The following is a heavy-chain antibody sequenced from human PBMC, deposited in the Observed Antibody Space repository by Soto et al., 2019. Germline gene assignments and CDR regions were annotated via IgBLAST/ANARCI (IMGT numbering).Heavy chain of an antibody. Sequence: PSETLSLTCAVYGGSFSGYYWSWIRQPPGKGLEWIGEINHSGSTNYNPSLKSRVTISVDTSKNQFSLKLSSVTAADTAVYYCARIYCSGGSCYPYYYYYGMDVWGQGTTVTVSS. CDR3: ARIYCSGGSCYPYYYYYGMDV. D-gene: IGHD2-15*01. CDR1: GGSFSGYY. V-gene: IGHV4-34*01. CDR2: INHSGST. J-gene: IGHJ6*02.